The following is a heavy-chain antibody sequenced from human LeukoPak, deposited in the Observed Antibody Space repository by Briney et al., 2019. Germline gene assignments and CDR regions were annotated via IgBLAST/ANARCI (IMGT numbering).Heavy chain of an antibody. D-gene: IGHD6-6*01. V-gene: IGHV1-69*04. Sequence: ASVKVSCKASGGTFSSYAISWVRQAPGQGLEWMGRIIPILGIANYAQKFQGRVTITADKSTSTAYMELSSLGSEDTAVYYCARVYEDRIAARPPYYYYYGMDVWGQGTTVTVSS. CDR1: GGTFSSYA. CDR3: ARVYEDRIAARPPYYYYYGMDV. J-gene: IGHJ6*02. CDR2: IIPILGIA.